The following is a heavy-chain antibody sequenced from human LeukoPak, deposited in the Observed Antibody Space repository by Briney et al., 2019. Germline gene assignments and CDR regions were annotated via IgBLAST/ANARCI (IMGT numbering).Heavy chain of an antibody. Sequence: GGSLRLSCAASGFTLSSYAMSWVRQAPGKGLEWVANIKQDGSKKSYVDSVKGRFTISRDNAKNSLYLQMNSLRAEDTAIYYCTRVGYIDEGIDYWGQGTLVTVSS. D-gene: IGHD5-24*01. V-gene: IGHV3-7*04. J-gene: IGHJ4*02. CDR3: TRVGYIDEGIDY. CDR2: IKQDGSKK. CDR1: GFTLSSYA.